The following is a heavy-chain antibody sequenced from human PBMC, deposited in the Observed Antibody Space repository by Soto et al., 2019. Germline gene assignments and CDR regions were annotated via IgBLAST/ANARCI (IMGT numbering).Heavy chain of an antibody. CDR3: AKDTRSWSYYYGMDV. CDR2: ISWNSGSI. V-gene: IGHV3-9*01. D-gene: IGHD6-13*01. J-gene: IGHJ6*02. Sequence: GGSLRLSCAASGFTFDDYAMHWVRQAPGKGLEWVSGISWNSGSIGYADSVNGRFTISRDNAKNSLYLQMNSLRAEDTALYYCAKDTRSWSYYYGMDVWGQGTTVTVSS. CDR1: GFTFDDYA.